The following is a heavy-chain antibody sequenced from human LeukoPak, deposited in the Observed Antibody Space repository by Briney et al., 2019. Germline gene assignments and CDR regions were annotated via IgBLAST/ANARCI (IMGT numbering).Heavy chain of an antibody. CDR3: ASDYGGNSGAFDI. D-gene: IGHD4-23*01. V-gene: IGHV4-34*01. Sequence: SETLSLTCAVYGGSFSGYYWSWIRQPPGKGLEWIGEINHSGSTNYNPSLKSRVTISVDTSKNQFSLKLSSVTAADTAVYYCASDYGGNSGAFDIWGQGTMVTV. CDR2: INHSGST. J-gene: IGHJ3*02. CDR1: GGSFSGYY.